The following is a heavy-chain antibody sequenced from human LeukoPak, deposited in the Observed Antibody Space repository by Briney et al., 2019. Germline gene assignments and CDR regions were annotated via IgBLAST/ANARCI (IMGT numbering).Heavy chain of an antibody. CDR3: AREGFYFFDF. CDR2: ISYSGRTI. Sequence: PGGSLRLSCAASGFMFSTYEMNWVRQAPGKGLEWLSYISYSGRTIYYADSVRGRFTIFRDNAKDSVYLQMNSLRAEDSAIYYCAREGFYFFDFWGQGTLATVSS. J-gene: IGHJ4*01. V-gene: IGHV3-48*03. CDR1: GFMFSTYE.